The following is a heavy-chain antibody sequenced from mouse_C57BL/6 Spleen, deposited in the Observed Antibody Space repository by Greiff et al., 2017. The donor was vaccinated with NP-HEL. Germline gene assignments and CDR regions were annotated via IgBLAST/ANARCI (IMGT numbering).Heavy chain of an antibody. CDR2: INPNNGGT. CDR3: ARSGGSSYWYFDV. J-gene: IGHJ1*03. V-gene: IGHV1-22*01. Sequence: VHVKQSGPELVKPGASVKMSCKASGYTFTDYNMHWVKQSHGKSLEWIGYINPNNGGTSYNQKFKGKATLTVNKSSSTAYMELRSLTSEDSAVYYCARSGGSSYWYFDVWGTGTTVTVSS. D-gene: IGHD1-1*01. CDR1: GYTFTDYN.